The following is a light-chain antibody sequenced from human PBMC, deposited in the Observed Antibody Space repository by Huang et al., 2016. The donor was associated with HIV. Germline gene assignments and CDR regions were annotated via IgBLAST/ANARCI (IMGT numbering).Light chain of an antibody. J-gene: IGKJ4*01. Sequence: VMTQSPATLSVSPGERATLSCRASQSVSSNLAWYQQKPGQAPRLHIYGASTRATGIPARFSGSGSGTEFTLTISSLQSEDFAVYYCQQYNNWPPLTFGGGTKVEI. CDR1: QSVSSN. CDR2: GAS. V-gene: IGKV3-15*01. CDR3: QQYNNWPPLT.